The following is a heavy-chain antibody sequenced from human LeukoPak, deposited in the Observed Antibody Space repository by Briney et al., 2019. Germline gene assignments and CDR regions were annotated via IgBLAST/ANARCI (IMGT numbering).Heavy chain of an antibody. CDR1: GFTFDNYG. J-gene: IGHJ4*02. D-gene: IGHD6-6*01. Sequence: RGSLRLSCAASGFTFDNYGMSWVRQAPGKGLDWVSGFNWNVGSTGYASSVKGRFTIPRNNPKNPPYRQMTGLIEKNTPLYSCGRGGLKFHRISSSRDIYYFHYWGQGNLDTVSS. CDR3: GRGGLKFHRISSSRDIYYFHY. V-gene: IGHV3-20*04. CDR2: FNWNVGST.